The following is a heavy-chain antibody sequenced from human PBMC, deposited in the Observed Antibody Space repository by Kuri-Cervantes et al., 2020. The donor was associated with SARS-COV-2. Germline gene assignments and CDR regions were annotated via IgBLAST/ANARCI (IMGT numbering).Heavy chain of an antibody. CDR2: VFYRSQWYT. CDR3: ARDVTEIGFLSYHYGTDV. V-gene: IGHV6-1*01. Sequence: SQTLSLTCAISGDSVSSTSAAWSWIRQSPSRGLEWLGRVFYRSQWYTDYAVSVRGRITISADASKNQFSLHLNSVTPEDTAVYYCARDVTEIGFLSYHYGTDVWGQGTTVTVSS. J-gene: IGHJ6*02. CDR1: GDSVSSTSAA. D-gene: IGHD2-2*03.